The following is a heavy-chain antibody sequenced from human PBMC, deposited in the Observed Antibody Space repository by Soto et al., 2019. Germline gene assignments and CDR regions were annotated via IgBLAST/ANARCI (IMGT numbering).Heavy chain of an antibody. CDR3: TRIVAATMDD. CDR2: IQSKTSGGTT. J-gene: IGHJ4*02. V-gene: IGHV3-15*01. Sequence: EVQLVESGGGLVQPGGSLRLSCVASGFTFSNAWMTWVRQAPGRGLEWVGRIQSKTSGGTTDYAAPVKGRFTVSRDDSKNTLSLQMNSLKIEDTAVYYCTRIVAATMDDWGQGTLVTVSS. CDR1: GFTFSNAW. D-gene: IGHD6-13*01.